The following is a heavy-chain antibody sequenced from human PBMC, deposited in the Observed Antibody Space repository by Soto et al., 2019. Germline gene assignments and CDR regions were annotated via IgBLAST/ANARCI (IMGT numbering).Heavy chain of an antibody. Sequence: SETLSLTCTVSGGSISSGGYYWSWIRQHPGKGLEWIGYIYYSGSTYYNPSLKSRVTISVDTSKNQFSLKLSSVTAADTAVYYCASSYYYDSSGYYLLFDYWGQGTLVTVSS. CDR1: GGSISSGGYY. CDR2: IYYSGST. J-gene: IGHJ4*02. CDR3: ASSYYYDSSGYYLLFDY. V-gene: IGHV4-31*03. D-gene: IGHD3-22*01.